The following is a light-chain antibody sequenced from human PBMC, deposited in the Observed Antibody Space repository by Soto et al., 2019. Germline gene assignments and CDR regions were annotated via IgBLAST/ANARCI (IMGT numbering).Light chain of an antibody. CDR1: QSVSSSF. V-gene: IGKV3-20*01. Sequence: EIVLTQSPGTLSLSPGERATLSCRASQSVSSSFLAWYQHKPGQAPRLLIQGASSRATGIPDRFSGRGSGTDFTLTISRLDPEDFAMYYCQQYGSSPQTFGGGTKVEIK. CDR2: GAS. J-gene: IGKJ4*01. CDR3: QQYGSSPQT.